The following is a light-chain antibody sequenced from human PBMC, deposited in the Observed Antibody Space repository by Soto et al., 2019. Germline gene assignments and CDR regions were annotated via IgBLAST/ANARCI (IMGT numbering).Light chain of an antibody. Sequence: DIQMTQSPSSLSASVGDRVSVTCRASQSISTFLNWYQQRPGEAPTLLIYAASSLQSGVPSMFSGSGSGADLTLTIGSLQPDDFATYYCQQSDTTPRTFGQGTKVEVK. V-gene: IGKV1-39*01. CDR2: AAS. CDR3: QQSDTTPRT. CDR1: QSISTF. J-gene: IGKJ1*01.